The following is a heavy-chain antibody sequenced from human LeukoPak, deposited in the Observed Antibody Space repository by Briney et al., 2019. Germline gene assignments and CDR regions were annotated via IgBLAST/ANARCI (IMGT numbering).Heavy chain of an antibody. D-gene: IGHD2-2*02. CDR1: GGSISSGGYS. V-gene: IGHV4-30-2*01. Sequence: SETLSLTCAVSGGSISSGGYSWSWIRQPPGTGLEWIGYIYHSGSTNYNPSLKSRVTISVDKSKNQFSLKLSSVTAADTAVYYCASIPPRSGLDPWGQGTLVTVSS. CDR2: IYHSGST. CDR3: ASIPPRSGLDP. J-gene: IGHJ5*02.